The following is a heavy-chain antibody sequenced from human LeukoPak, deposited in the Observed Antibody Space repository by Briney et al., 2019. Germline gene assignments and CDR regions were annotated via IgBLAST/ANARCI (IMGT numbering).Heavy chain of an antibody. V-gene: IGHV1-18*01. CDR3: ARVYPPPDYYYGMDV. CDR1: GYTFTSYG. CDR2: ISAYNSNT. J-gene: IGHJ6*02. Sequence: ASVKVSCKASGYTFTSYGISWVRQAPGQGLEWMGWISAYNSNTNYAQKLQGRVTMTTDTSTSTAYMELRSLRSDDTAVYYCARVYPPPDYYYGMDVWGQGTTVTVSS.